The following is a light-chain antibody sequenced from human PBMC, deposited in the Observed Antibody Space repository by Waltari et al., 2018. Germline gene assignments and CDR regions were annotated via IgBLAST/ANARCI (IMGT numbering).Light chain of an antibody. CDR3: QQYGSSPWT. Sequence: EIVLTQSPGTLSLSPGERATLSCRASQSVSSSYLAWYQQKPGQAPRLLIYGASSRFTGIPDGFSGSGSGTDFTLTISRLEPEDFAVYYCQQYGSSPWTFGQGTKVEIK. J-gene: IGKJ1*01. CDR2: GAS. CDR1: QSVSSSY. V-gene: IGKV3-20*01.